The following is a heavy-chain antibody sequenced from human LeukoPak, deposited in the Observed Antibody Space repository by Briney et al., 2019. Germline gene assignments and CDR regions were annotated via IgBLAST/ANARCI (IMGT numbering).Heavy chain of an antibody. D-gene: IGHD1-1*01. CDR2: ASADGGK. CDR3: AKDRYTTGRPLDY. J-gene: IGHJ4*02. Sequence: PGRSLRLSCAASGFTFSSYAMHWVRQTPGKGLEWVAIASADGGKYYAASVKGRFTVSRDNSVNTVYLQMNSLRPDDTALYYCAKDRYTTGRPLDYWGQGTLVTVSS. V-gene: IGHV3-30*18. CDR1: GFTFSSYA.